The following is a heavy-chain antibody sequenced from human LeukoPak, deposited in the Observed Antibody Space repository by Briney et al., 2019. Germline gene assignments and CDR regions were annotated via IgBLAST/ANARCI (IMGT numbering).Heavy chain of an antibody. CDR3: ARDRLTGGIPNPLDY. CDR2: IKQDGSEK. Sequence: GGSLRLSCAASGFTFSSYWMSWVRQAPGKGLEWVANIKQDGSEKYYEDSVKGRFTISRDNAKNSLYLQMNSLRAEDTAVYYCARDRLTGGIPNPLDYWGQGTLVTVSS. V-gene: IGHV3-7*01. J-gene: IGHJ4*02. D-gene: IGHD7-27*01. CDR1: GFTFSSYW.